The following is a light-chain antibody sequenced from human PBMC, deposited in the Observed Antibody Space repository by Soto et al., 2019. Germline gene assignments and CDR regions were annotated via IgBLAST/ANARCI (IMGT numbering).Light chain of an antibody. V-gene: IGLV2-11*01. CDR2: DVS. Sequence: QSALTQPRSVSGSPEQSVTISCTGTSSDVGGYNYVSWYQQHPGKAPKLMIYDVSKRPSGVPDRFSGSKSGNTASLTISGLQAEDEADYYCCSYAGSYTFVFGGGTSSPS. CDR1: SSDVGGYNY. CDR3: CSYAGSYTFV. J-gene: IGLJ2*01.